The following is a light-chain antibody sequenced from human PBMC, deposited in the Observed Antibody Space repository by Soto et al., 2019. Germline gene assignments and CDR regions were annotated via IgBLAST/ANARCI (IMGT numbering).Light chain of an antibody. CDR2: DAT. CDR1: QYISSN. Sequence: DIVMTQSPATLSESPGERVTLSCRASQYISSNLAWYQQKPGQPPRLLIYDATSRATGIPSRFSGSGSGTDFTLTIISLQSEDFAFYFCQQYHDWPPLTFGGGTKVEIK. CDR3: QQYHDWPPLT. V-gene: IGKV3D-15*01. J-gene: IGKJ4*01.